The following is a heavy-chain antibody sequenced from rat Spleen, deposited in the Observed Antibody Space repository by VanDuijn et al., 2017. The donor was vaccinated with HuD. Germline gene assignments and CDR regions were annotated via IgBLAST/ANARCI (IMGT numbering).Heavy chain of an antibody. Sequence: EVQLVESGGGLVQPGRSLKLSCAASGFTFNNYGMAWVRQAPGKGLEWVASITNSGGTIYYSDSVKGRFTISRDNAQNTLYLQMSSLRSEDTATYYCTRGYAHYWGQGVMVTVSS. CDR1: GFTFNNYG. CDR2: ITNSGGTI. CDR3: TRGYAHY. V-gene: IGHV5-31*01. J-gene: IGHJ2*01. D-gene: IGHD1-12*01.